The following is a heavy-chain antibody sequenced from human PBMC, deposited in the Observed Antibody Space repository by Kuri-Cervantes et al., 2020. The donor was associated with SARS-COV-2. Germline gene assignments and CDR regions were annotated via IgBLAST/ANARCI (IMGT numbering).Heavy chain of an antibody. D-gene: IGHD4-17*01. CDR1: GFTFSSYA. CDR3: AKDPNGDYVGAFDF. J-gene: IGHJ3*01. CDR2: IRGGGYTT. Sequence: GGSLRLSCAASGFTFSSYAMSWVRQAPGKGLEWISAIRGGGYTTYYADSVKGRFTISRDNFKNTLYLQMNNLRAEDTAVYYCAKDPNGDYVGAFDFWGQGTLVTVSS. V-gene: IGHV3-23*01.